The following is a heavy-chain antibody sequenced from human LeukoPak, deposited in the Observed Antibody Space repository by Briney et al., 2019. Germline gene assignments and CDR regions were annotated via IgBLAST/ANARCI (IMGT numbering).Heavy chain of an antibody. CDR3: AMQWLLLGAFDI. J-gene: IGHJ3*02. Sequence: GGSLRLSCAASGFTFSSYAMSWVRQAPGIGLEWVSAISGSGDKTYYVDSVKSRFTISRDNSKNTLYLQMNSLRVEDTAVYYCAMQWLLLGAFDIWGQGTMVTVSS. D-gene: IGHD3-22*01. V-gene: IGHV3-23*01. CDR1: GFTFSSYA. CDR2: ISGSGDKT.